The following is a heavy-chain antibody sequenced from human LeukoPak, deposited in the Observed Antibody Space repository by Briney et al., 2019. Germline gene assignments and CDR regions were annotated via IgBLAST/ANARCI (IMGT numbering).Heavy chain of an antibody. J-gene: IGHJ4*02. V-gene: IGHV4-59*08. CDR2: IYYSGST. CDR3: ASDPALTSGYSSGWYGDYFDY. Sequence: SETLSLTCTVSGGSISSYYWSWIRQPPGKGLEWIGYIYYSGSTNYNPSLKSRVTISVDTSKNQFSLKLSSVTAADTAVYYCASDPALTSGYSSGWYGDYFDYWGQGTLVTVSS. CDR1: GGSISSYY. D-gene: IGHD6-19*01.